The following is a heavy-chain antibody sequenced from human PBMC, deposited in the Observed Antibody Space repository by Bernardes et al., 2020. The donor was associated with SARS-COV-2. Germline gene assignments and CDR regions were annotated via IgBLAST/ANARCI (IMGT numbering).Heavy chain of an antibody. D-gene: IGHD3-3*01. CDR3: ARSGWRGMSHGDV. CDR1: GGPISSGDYY. J-gene: IGHJ6*02. Sequence: SETLSLTCIVSGGPISSGDYYWSWIRQSPGKGLEWIGYTYYTGSAYYNPSLKSRVSISVDMSKNQFSLKVNSVTAADTAVYYCARSGWRGMSHGDVCGQGTTVTVSS. V-gene: IGHV4-30-4*01. CDR2: TYYTGSA.